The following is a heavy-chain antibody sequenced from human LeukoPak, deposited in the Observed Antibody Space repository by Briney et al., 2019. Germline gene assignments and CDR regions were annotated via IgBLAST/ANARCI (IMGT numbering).Heavy chain of an antibody. CDR2: ISTTGST. J-gene: IGHJ2*01. CDR1: GGTISSGSFY. D-gene: IGHD3-16*01. V-gene: IGHV4-61*02. CDR3: ARWGEVYWYFDL. Sequence: SQTLSLTCTVSGGTISSGSFYWSWIRQPAGKGREWIVRISTTGSTNYNPSLKSRVTISVDTSKNQFSLKLNSVTAADTAVYYCARWGEVYWYFDLWGRGTLVTVSS.